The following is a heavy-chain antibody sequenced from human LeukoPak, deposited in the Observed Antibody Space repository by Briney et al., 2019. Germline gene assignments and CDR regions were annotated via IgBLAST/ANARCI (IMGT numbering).Heavy chain of an antibody. CDR1: GYIFASYY. D-gene: IGHD5-18*01. J-gene: IGHJ5*02. CDR3: ARAGYSYGSGWFDP. Sequence: ASVKVSCKASGYIFASYYVHWVRQAPGQGLEWMGIFNLSGAGTNYAQKFQGRVAMTRDMSTSTVYMELSSLRSEDTAVYYCARAGYSYGSGWFDPWGQGTLVTVSS. CDR2: FNLSGAGT. V-gene: IGHV1-46*01.